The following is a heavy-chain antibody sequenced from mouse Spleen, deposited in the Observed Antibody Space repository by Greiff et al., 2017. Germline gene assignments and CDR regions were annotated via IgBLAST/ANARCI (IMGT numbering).Heavy chain of an antibody. CDR3: ARDYYGSSLDY. V-gene: IGHV3-6*01. J-gene: IGHJ2*01. CDR2: ISYDGSN. Sequence: DVKLQESGPGLVKPSQSLSLTCSVTGYSITSGYYWNWIRQFPGNKLEWMGYISYDGSNNYNPSLKNRISITRDTSKNQFFLKLNSVTTEDTATYYCARDYYGSSLDYWGQGTTLTVSS. D-gene: IGHD1-1*01. CDR1: GYSITSGYY.